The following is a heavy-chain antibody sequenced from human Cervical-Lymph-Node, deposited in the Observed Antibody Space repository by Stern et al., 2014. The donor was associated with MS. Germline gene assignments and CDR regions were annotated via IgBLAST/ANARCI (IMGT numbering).Heavy chain of an antibody. V-gene: IGHV3-74*02. D-gene: IGHD3-10*02. CDR3: ATDVAGRDDH. Sequence: EVQLVESGGGLVQPGGSLRLSCTASGFSFSRYWMHWVRQVPGKGLVGVSLLNEDGRIPTSADSVRGRFTISRDNAKDTLYLQMSDLRADDTALYSCATDVAGRDDHWGQGSQVTVS. J-gene: IGHJ4*02. CDR2: LNEDGRIP. CDR1: GFSFSRYW.